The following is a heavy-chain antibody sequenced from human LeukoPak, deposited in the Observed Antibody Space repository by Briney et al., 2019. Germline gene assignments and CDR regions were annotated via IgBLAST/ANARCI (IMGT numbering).Heavy chain of an antibody. CDR1: GFTFDDYA. J-gene: IGHJ6*02. Sequence: GRSLRLSCAASGFTFDDYAKHWVRQRPGQGLEWVSGISWNSGSIGYADSVKGRFTISRDNAKNSLYLQMNSLRAEDTALYYCAKGNYGMDVWGQGTTVTVSS. CDR3: AKGNYGMDV. CDR2: ISWNSGSI. V-gene: IGHV3-9*01.